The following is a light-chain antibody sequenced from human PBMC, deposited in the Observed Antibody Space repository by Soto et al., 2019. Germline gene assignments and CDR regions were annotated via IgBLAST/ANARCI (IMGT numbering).Light chain of an antibody. Sequence: EIVLTQSPATLSLSPGERATLSCRASQSISIYLAWYQQKPGQAPRLLIYDASNRATGIPARFSGSGSGTDFTLTISSLEPEDFAVYYCQQRSNWPPLTFGGGTKAEIK. CDR1: QSISIY. CDR2: DAS. J-gene: IGKJ4*01. V-gene: IGKV3-11*01. CDR3: QQRSNWPPLT.